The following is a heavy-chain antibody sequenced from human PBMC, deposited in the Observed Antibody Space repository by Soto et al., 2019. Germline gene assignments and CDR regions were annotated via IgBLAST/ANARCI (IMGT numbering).Heavy chain of an antibody. V-gene: IGHV1-18*04. D-gene: IGHD2-2*01. CDR3: ARVGIVVVPAADYYYYGMDV. Sequence: ASVKVSCKASGYTFTSYGISWVRQAPGQGLEWMGWISAYNGNTNYAQKLQGRVTMTTDTSTSTAFMELRSLRSDDTAVYYCARVGIVVVPAADYYYYGMDVWGQGTTVTVSS. J-gene: IGHJ6*02. CDR1: GYTFTSYG. CDR2: ISAYNGNT.